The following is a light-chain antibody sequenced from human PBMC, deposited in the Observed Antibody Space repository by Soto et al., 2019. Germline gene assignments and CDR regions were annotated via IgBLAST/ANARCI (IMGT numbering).Light chain of an antibody. CDR3: SSYTRSSTYV. J-gene: IGLJ1*01. Sequence: QSALTQPASVSGSPGQSITISCTGTSSDVGRYNYVSWYRQHPGRAPKLMIYDVSNRPSGVSNRFSGSKSGNTASLTISGLQAEDEADYYCSSYTRSSTYVFGTGTKLTVL. CDR1: SSDVGRYNY. V-gene: IGLV2-14*01. CDR2: DVS.